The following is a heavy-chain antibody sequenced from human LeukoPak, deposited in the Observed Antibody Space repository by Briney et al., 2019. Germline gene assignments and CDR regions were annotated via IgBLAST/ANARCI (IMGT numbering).Heavy chain of an antibody. Sequence: GASVKVSCKASGYTFTGYYMHWVRQAPGQGLEWMGWINPNSGGTNYAQKFQGRVTMTRDTSISTAYMELSRLRSDDTAVYYCAREHIVVVTAISPGAFDIWGQGTMVTVSS. D-gene: IGHD2-21*02. V-gene: IGHV1-2*02. J-gene: IGHJ3*02. CDR1: GYTFTGYY. CDR3: AREHIVVVTAISPGAFDI. CDR2: INPNSGGT.